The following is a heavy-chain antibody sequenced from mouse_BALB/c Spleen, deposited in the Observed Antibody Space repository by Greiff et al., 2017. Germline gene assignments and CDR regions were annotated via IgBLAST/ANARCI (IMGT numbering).Heavy chain of an antibody. Sequence: EVKLRESGPELVKPGASMKISCKASGYSFTGYTMHWVKQSHGKNLEWIGLINPYNGGTSYNQKFKGKATLTVDKSSSTAYMELLSLTSEDSAVYYCARYGSGYRAWFADWGQGTLVTVSA. CDR1: GYSFTGYT. D-gene: IGHD1-1*01. V-gene: IGHV1-18*01. CDR2: INPYNGGT. CDR3: ARYGSGYRAWFAD. J-gene: IGHJ3*01.